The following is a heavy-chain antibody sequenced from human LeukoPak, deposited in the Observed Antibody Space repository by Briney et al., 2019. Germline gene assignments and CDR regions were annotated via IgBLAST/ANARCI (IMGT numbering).Heavy chain of an antibody. Sequence: GGSLRLSCAASGFTFSNAWMSWVRQARGKGLEGVGRIKSKNDGGTTDYAAPVKGRFTISRDYSKNTLYLQINSLKTEDTAVYYCTTSLYSSSWYGDFDYWGQGTLVTVSS. CDR1: GFTFSNAW. D-gene: IGHD6-13*01. CDR3: TTSLYSSSWYGDFDY. V-gene: IGHV3-15*01. CDR2: IKSKNDGGTT. J-gene: IGHJ4*02.